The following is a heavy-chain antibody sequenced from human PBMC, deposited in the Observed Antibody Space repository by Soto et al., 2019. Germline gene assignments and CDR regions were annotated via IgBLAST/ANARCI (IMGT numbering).Heavy chain of an antibody. CDR1: GGSISSGDYY. CDR3: DRIMHGSGSYYIDF. J-gene: IGHJ4*02. CDR2: IYYSGST. D-gene: IGHD3-10*01. Sequence: PSETLSLTCTVSGGSISSGDYYWSWIRQPPGKGLEWIGYIYYSGSTYYPPSLKTRVTISVDTSKNQFSLKLSSVTAADTAVYYCDRIMHGSGSYYIDFWGQGTLVTVSS. V-gene: IGHV4-30-4*01.